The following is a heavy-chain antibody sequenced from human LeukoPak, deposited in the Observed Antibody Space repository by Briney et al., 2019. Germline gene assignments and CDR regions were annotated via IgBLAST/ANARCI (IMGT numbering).Heavy chain of an antibody. J-gene: IGHJ4*02. D-gene: IGHD3-16*01. CDR1: GGSISSYY. CDR3: ARQEGLGISNY. Sequence: SETLSLTCTVSGGSISSYYWSWIRQPPGKGLEWIGYIYYSGSTNYNPSLKSRVTISVDTSKNQFSLKLSSVTAADTAVYYCARQEGLGISNYWGQGTLVTVSS. CDR2: IYYSGST. V-gene: IGHV4-59*08.